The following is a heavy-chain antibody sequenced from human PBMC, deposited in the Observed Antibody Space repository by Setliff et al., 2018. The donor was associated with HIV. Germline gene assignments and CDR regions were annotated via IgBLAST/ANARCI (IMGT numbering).Heavy chain of an antibody. Sequence: SETLSLTCTVSGGSISSSGPGYYWGWVRQAPGGGLEWIGSVYYSGSTYYNPSLKSRVTISLDTSKNQLSLRLTSMTAADTAVYYCARSQPDTIFGVVIFDYWGQGKTVTFSS. CDR3: ARSQPDTIFGVVIFDY. CDR2: VYYSGST. CDR1: GGSISSSGPGYY. D-gene: IGHD3-3*01. J-gene: IGHJ4*02. V-gene: IGHV4-39*01.